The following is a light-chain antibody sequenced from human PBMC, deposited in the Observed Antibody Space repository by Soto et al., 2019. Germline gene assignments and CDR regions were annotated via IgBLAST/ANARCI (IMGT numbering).Light chain of an antibody. CDR2: DAS. Sequence: EIVLTQSPGTLSLSPGERATLSCRASQSVSSSYLAWYQQKPGQAPRLLIYDASSRATGIPDRFSGGGSETDFTLTISRLEPEDSAVYYCQQYGSSPPRLTFGGGTKVDIK. CDR1: QSVSSSY. CDR3: QQYGSSPPRLT. V-gene: IGKV3-20*01. J-gene: IGKJ4*01.